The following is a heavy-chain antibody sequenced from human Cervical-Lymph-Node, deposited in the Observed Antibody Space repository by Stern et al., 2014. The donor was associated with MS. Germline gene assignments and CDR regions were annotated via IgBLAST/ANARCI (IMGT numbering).Heavy chain of an antibody. CDR1: SGSVTSGHW. D-gene: IGHD1-14*01. CDR2: IYHTGRT. Sequence: QVQLQESGPGLVKPSGTLSLTCAVSSGSVTSGHWWIWVRQSPWKGLEWIGEIYHTGRTNYNPSLKSRVTISVDKSKNQFSLKLNSVTEADTAVYYCARDPDNRGCFDPGGQGTLGIVSS. V-gene: IGHV4-4*02. CDR3: ARDPDNRGCFDP. J-gene: IGHJ5*02.